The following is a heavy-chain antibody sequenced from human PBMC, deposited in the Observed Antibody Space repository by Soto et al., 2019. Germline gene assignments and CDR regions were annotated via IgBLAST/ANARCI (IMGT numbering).Heavy chain of an antibody. V-gene: IGHV3-21*02. D-gene: IGHD6-13*01. CDR2: ISSNSAYI. Sequence: EVQLVESGGGLVKPGGSLRLSCAASGFTFRSFTMNWVRQAPGKGLEWVSTISSNSAYIYYTYALRGRFTISRDNANNSLHLQMNSLRAKDTAVYYCTREASRDSSARGRLDPWGPGTLVPVSS. CDR3: TREASRDSSARGRLDP. J-gene: IGHJ5*02. CDR1: GFTFRSFT.